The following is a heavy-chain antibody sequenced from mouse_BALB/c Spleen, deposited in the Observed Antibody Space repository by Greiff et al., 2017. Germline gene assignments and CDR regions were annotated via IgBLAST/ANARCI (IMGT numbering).Heavy chain of an antibody. V-gene: IGHV1-39*01. Sequence: EVKLMESGPELEKPGASVKISCKASGYSFTGYNMNWVKQSNGKSLEWIGNIDPYYGGTSYNQKFKGKATLTVDKSSSTAYMQLKSLTSEDSAVYYCARPRDYGSSYWFAYWGQGTLVTVSA. CDR2: IDPYYGGT. CDR1: GYSFTGYN. J-gene: IGHJ3*01. CDR3: ARPRDYGSSYWFAY. D-gene: IGHD1-1*01.